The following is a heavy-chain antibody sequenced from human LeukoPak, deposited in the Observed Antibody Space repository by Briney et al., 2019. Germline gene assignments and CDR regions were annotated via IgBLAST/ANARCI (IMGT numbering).Heavy chain of an antibody. Sequence: SETLSLTCAVYGGSFSGYYWSWIRQPPGKGLEWIGEINHSGSTNYNPSLKSRVTISVDTSKNQFSLKLSSVTAADTAVYYCARGGYCSGGSCYSPLGFDYWVQGTLVTVSS. J-gene: IGHJ4*02. CDR3: ARGGYCSGGSCYSPLGFDY. D-gene: IGHD2-15*01. CDR2: INHSGST. CDR1: GGSFSGYY. V-gene: IGHV4-34*01.